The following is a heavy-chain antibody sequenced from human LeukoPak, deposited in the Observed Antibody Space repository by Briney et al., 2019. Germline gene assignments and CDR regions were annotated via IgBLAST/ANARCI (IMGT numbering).Heavy chain of an antibody. CDR1: GYTFTSYA. J-gene: IGHJ4*02. D-gene: IGHD1-1*01. Sequence: GASVKVSCKASGYTFTSYAMHWVRQAPGQRLEWMGWINAGNGNTKYSQKFQGRVTITRDTSASTAYMELSSLRSEDTAVYYCARDSGAGTRARINYFDYWGQGTLVTVSS. V-gene: IGHV1-3*01. CDR3: ARDSGAGTRARINYFDY. CDR2: INAGNGNT.